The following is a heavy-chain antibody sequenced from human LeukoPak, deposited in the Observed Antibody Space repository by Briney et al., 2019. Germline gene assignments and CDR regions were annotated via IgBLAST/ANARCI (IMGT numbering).Heavy chain of an antibody. D-gene: IGHD6-19*01. CDR1: GGSISSYY. CDR3: ARWGSSGWYFQH. V-gene: IGHV4-59*01. J-gene: IGHJ1*01. Sequence: SETLSLTCTVSGGSISSYYWSWIRQPPGKGLEWIGYIYCSGSTNYNPSLKSRVTISVDTSKNQFSLKLSSVTAADTAVYYCARWGSSGWYFQHWGQGTLVTVSS. CDR2: IYCSGST.